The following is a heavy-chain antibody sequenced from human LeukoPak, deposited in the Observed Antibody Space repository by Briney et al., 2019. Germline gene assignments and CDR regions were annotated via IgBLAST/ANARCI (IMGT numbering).Heavy chain of an antibody. J-gene: IGHJ4*02. Sequence: GGSLRLSCAASGFTFSSYSMNWVRQAPGKGLEWVSSISSSSSYIYYADSVKGRFTISRDNAKNSLYLQMNSLRAEDTAVYYCARGERKVAAASFDYWGQGTLVTVSS. D-gene: IGHD6-13*01. CDR3: ARGERKVAAASFDY. V-gene: IGHV3-21*01. CDR2: ISSSSSYI. CDR1: GFTFSSYS.